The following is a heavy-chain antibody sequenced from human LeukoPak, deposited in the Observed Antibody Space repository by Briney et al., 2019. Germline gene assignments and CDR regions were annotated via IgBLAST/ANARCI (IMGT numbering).Heavy chain of an antibody. CDR1: GITFSNYV. CDR2: ISASGGST. V-gene: IGHV3-23*01. Sequence: PGGPLRLSCAASGITFSNYVMSWVRQAPGKGLEWVSVISASGGSTYNADSVKGRFTISRDNSKNTLYLQMNSLRVEDTAVYYCANGILGCSSTSCYGYMDVWGKGTTVTVSS. J-gene: IGHJ6*03. D-gene: IGHD2-2*01. CDR3: ANGILGCSSTSCYGYMDV.